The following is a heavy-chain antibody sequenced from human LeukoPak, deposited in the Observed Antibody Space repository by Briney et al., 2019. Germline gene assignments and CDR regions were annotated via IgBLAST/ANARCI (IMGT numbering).Heavy chain of an antibody. Sequence: SGGSLRLSCAASGFTFSSYAMHWVRQAPGKGLEWVAVISYDGSNKYYADSVKGRFTISRDNSKNTLYLQMNSLRAEDTAVYYCAKEGHEDRYSWNYYYYMDVWGKGTTVTISS. D-gene: IGHD5-18*01. CDR3: AKEGHEDRYSWNYYYYMDV. CDR2: ISYDGSNK. V-gene: IGHV3-30*04. CDR1: GFTFSSYA. J-gene: IGHJ6*03.